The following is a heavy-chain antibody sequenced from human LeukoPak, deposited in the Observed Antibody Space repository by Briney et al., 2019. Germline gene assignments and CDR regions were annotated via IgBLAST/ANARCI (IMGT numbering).Heavy chain of an antibody. CDR1: GFTFSSYA. CDR2: ISGSGGST. CDR3: AKGPHGVVVPASYYGMDV. D-gene: IGHD2-2*01. Sequence: GGSLRLSCAASGFTFSSYAMSWVRQAPGKGLEWVSAISGSGGSTYYADSVKDRFTISRDNSKNTLYLQMNSLRAEDTAVYYCAKGPHGVVVPASYYGMDVWGQGTTVTVSS. V-gene: IGHV3-23*01. J-gene: IGHJ6*02.